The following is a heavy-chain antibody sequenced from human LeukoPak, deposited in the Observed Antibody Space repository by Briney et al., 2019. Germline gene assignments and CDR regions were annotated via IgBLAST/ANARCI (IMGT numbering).Heavy chain of an antibody. J-gene: IGHJ6*03. V-gene: IGHV3-21*01. D-gene: IGHD6-13*01. CDR1: GFTFSSYS. Sequence: GGSLRLSCAASGFTFSSYSMHWVRQAPGKGLEWVSSISSSSTYIYYGDSVRGRFTISRDNAKNSLYLQMNSLRAEDTAVYYCARARGDSSSWYYYYYMDVWGKGTTVTISS. CDR3: ARARGDSSSWYYYYYMDV. CDR2: ISSSSTYI.